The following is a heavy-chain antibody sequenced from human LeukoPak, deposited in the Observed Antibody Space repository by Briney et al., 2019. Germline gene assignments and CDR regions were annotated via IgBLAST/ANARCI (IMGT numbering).Heavy chain of an antibody. CDR1: GFSFSNYG. CDR2: TAYDGSNK. D-gene: IGHD6-19*01. CDR3: AKDRLSSGYYFDY. Sequence: GGSLTLACAASGFSFSNYGMHWVRQAPGKGLEWVAVTAYDGSNKYYADSVKGRFTISRDNSKNTLYLQMNSLRAEDTAVYYCAKDRLSSGYYFDYWGQGTLVTVSS. V-gene: IGHV3-30*18. J-gene: IGHJ4*02.